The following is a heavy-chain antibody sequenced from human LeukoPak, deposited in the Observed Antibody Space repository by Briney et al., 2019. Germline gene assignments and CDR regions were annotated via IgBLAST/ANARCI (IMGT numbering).Heavy chain of an antibody. CDR1: GGSISSYY. V-gene: IGHV4-59*01. D-gene: IGHD2-2*01. CDR2: IYYSGST. CDR3: AREHCSSTSCYRGQFDY. J-gene: IGHJ4*02. Sequence: SETLSLTCTVSGGSISSYYRSWIRQPPGKGLEWIGYIYYSGSTNYNPSLKSRVTISVDTSKNQFSLKLSSVTAADTAVYYCAREHCSSTSCYRGQFDYWGQGTLVTVSS.